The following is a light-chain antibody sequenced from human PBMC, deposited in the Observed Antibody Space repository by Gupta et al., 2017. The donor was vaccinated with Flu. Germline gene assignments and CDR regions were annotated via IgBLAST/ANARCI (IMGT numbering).Light chain of an antibody. V-gene: IGLV2-14*01. CDR2: EVI. Sequence: SITISCTGTSSDVGGYNYVSWYQHHPGKATKLMIYEVIKRPSGVSNRFSGSKSGNAASLTISGLQAEDEADYCCSSYTSSNSLEFGGGTKLTVL. CDR3: SSYTSSNSLE. CDR1: SSDVGGYNY. J-gene: IGLJ3*02.